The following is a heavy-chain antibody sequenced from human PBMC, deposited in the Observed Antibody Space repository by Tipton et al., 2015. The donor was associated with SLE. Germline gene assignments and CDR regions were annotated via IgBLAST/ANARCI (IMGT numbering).Heavy chain of an antibody. D-gene: IGHD1-1*01. Sequence: TLSLTCTVSGGSISSYYWSWIRQPPGKGLEWIGYIYYSGSTNYNPSLKSRVTISVDTSKNQFSLKLTSVTAADTAVYYCAREDLESFVLDPWGQGTLVTVSS. J-gene: IGHJ5*02. CDR2: IYYSGST. CDR3: AREDLESFVLDP. CDR1: GGSISSYY. V-gene: IGHV4-59*12.